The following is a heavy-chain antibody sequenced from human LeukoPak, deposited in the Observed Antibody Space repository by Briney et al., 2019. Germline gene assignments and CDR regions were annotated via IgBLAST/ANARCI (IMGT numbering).Heavy chain of an antibody. V-gene: IGHV1-69*05. CDR1: GGTFSSYA. CDR2: IIPIFGTA. Sequence: SVKVSCKASGGTFSSYAISWVRQAPGQGLEWMGRIIPIFGTANYAQKFQGRVTITTDESTSTAYMELSSLRSEDTAVYCCASRHYDYVWGSYRTFDYWGQGTLVTVSS. CDR3: ASRHYDYVWGSYRTFDY. D-gene: IGHD3-16*02. J-gene: IGHJ4*02.